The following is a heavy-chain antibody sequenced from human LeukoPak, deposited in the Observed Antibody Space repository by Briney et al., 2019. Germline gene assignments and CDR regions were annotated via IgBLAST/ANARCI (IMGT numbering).Heavy chain of an antibody. CDR2: IYYSGST. CDR1: GGSISSYY. Sequence: PSETLSLTCTVSGGSISSYYWSWIRQPPGKGLEWIGYIYYSGSTNYNRSLKSRFTISVDTSKNQFSLNLSSVTAADTAVNYCARDGYDFWSGYRLGYMDVWGKGTTVTVSS. J-gene: IGHJ6*03. CDR3: ARDGYDFWSGYRLGYMDV. D-gene: IGHD3-3*01. V-gene: IGHV4-59*01.